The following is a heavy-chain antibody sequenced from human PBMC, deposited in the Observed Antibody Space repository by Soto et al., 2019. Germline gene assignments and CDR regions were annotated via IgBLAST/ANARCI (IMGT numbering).Heavy chain of an antibody. CDR1: GGSISSYY. J-gene: IGHJ5*02. D-gene: IGHD2-15*01. CDR3: ARHGALVVAATSPRHWFDP. V-gene: IGHV4-59*08. Sequence: SETLSLTCTVSGGSISSYYWSWIRQPPGKGLEWIGYIYYSGSTNYNPSLKSRVTISVDTSKNQFSLKLSSVTAADTAVYYCARHGALVVAATSPRHWFDPWGQGTLVTVSS. CDR2: IYYSGST.